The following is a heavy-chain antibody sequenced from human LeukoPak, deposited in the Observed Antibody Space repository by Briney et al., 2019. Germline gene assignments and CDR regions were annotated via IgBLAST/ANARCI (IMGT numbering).Heavy chain of an antibody. CDR3: ARGPCSTSDY. CDR1: GYIFTRYY. J-gene: IGHJ4*02. Sequence: ASVKVSCKASGYIFTRYYIHWVRQAPGQGLEWMGIINPSGGSTNYAQKFQGRVTMTRDMSTRTVYMELSSLRSEETAVYCCARGPCSTSDYWGQGTLVTVSS. D-gene: IGHD4/OR15-4a*01. CDR2: INPSGGST. V-gene: IGHV1-46*01.